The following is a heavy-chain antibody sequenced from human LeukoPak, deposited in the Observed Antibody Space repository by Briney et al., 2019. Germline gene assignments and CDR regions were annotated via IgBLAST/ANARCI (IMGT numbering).Heavy chain of an antibody. CDR1: NYSISSGLY. CDR2: MYKTGAT. CDR3: GRVVLLGGGDCYIDY. D-gene: IGHD2-21*02. V-gene: IGHV4-38-2*02. J-gene: IGHJ4*02. Sequence: SETLSLTCTVSNYSISSGLYWGWIRQPPGKGLEWIGSMYKTGATHNNPSLRSRVAISLDTSKNQFSLKLRSVIAADSAVYYCGRVVLLGGGDCYIDYWGQGTLVTVST.